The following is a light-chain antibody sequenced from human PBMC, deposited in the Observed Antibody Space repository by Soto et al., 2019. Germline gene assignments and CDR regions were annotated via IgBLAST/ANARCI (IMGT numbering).Light chain of an antibody. Sequence: EIVLTQSPGTLSLSPGERATLSCRASQSVSSNYLAWYQQKPGQAPRLLISGASSRATGIPDRFSGSGSGTDFTLTSSRLEPEDFAVYYCQEYGSSPGFTFGPGTKVDIK. CDR3: QEYGSSPGFT. CDR2: GAS. CDR1: QSVSSNY. J-gene: IGKJ3*01. V-gene: IGKV3-20*01.